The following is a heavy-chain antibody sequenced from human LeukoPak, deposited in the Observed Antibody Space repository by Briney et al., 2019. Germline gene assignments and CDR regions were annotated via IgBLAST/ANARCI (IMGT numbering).Heavy chain of an antibody. D-gene: IGHD3-3*01. CDR2: ISAYNGNT. J-gene: IGHJ4*02. CDR3: ARVSYDFWSGYYTGLDY. Sequence: ASVKVSCKASGGTFSSYAISWVRQAPGQGLEWMGWISAYNGNTNYAQKLQGRVTMTTDTSTSTAYMELRSLRSDDTAVYYCARVSYDFWSGYYTGLDYWGQGTLVTVSS. CDR1: GGTFSSYA. V-gene: IGHV1-18*01.